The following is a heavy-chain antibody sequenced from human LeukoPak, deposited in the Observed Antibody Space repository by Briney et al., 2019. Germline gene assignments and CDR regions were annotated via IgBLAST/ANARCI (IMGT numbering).Heavy chain of an antibody. V-gene: IGHV3-74*01. CDR1: GFTFSSSW. D-gene: IGHD3-22*01. CDR3: ARESGPHYGSSGYYDY. CDR2: INSDGSST. J-gene: IGHJ4*02. Sequence: GGSLRLSCAASGFTFSSSWMHWVRQAPGKGLVWVSRINSDGSSTSYADSVKGRFTISRDNAKNTLYLQMNGLRAEDTAVYYCARESGPHYGSSGYYDYWGQGTLVTVSS.